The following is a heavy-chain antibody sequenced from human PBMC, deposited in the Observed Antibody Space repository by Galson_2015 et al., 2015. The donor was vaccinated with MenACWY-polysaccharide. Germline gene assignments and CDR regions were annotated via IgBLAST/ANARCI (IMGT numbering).Heavy chain of an antibody. Sequence: SLRLSCAASGFTFSSYAMSWVRQAPGKGLEWVSGIIGSGGSTYHADSVKGQFTISRDNSKNTLSLQMNSLRDEDTAVYYCAKKTLPTPGGQHFDYWGQGTLVTVSS. CDR3: AKKTLPTPGGQHFDY. D-gene: IGHD1-1*01. J-gene: IGHJ4*02. CDR1: GFTFSSYA. CDR2: IIGSGGST. V-gene: IGHV3-23*01.